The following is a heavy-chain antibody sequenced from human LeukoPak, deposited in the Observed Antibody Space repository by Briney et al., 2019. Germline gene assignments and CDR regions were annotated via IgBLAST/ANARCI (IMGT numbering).Heavy chain of an antibody. V-gene: IGHV3-66*01. D-gene: IGHD3-10*01. J-gene: IGHJ4*02. Sequence: GGSLRLSWAASGFTVSSNYMSWVSQAPGKGLEWVSVIYSGGSTYYADSVKGRFTISRDNSKNTLYLQMNSLRAEDTAVYYCARDRMVRGVASGFDYWGQGTLVTVSS. CDR1: GFTVSSNY. CDR3: ARDRMVRGVASGFDY. CDR2: IYSGGST.